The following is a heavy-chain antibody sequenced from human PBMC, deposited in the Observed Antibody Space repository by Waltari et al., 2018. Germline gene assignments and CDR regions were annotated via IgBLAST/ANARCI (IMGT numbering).Heavy chain of an antibody. CDR3: ARGRGVAAGPVY. Sequence: EVQLVESGGGLVKPGGSLRLSCAASGFTLSSYSMNWVRQAPGKGLEWVSSISSSSSYIYYADSVKGRFTISRDNAKNSLYLQMNSLRAEDTAVYYCARGRGVAAGPVYWGQGTLVTVSS. J-gene: IGHJ4*02. CDR1: GFTLSSYS. V-gene: IGHV3-21*01. CDR2: ISSSSSYI. D-gene: IGHD6-13*01.